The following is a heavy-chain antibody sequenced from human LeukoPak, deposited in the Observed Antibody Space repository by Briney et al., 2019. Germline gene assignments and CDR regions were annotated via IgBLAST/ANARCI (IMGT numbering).Heavy chain of an antibody. CDR2: IYPGDSDT. D-gene: IGHD6-13*01. J-gene: IGHJ4*02. V-gene: IGHV5-51*01. Sequence: RGESLKISCKGSGYSFTSYWIGWVRQMPGKGLEWMGIIYPGDSDTRYSPSFQGQVTISADKSISTAYLQWSSLKASDTAMYYCAGLGIAAAKPFDVWGQGTLVTVSS. CDR3: AGLGIAAAKPFDV. CDR1: GYSFTSYW.